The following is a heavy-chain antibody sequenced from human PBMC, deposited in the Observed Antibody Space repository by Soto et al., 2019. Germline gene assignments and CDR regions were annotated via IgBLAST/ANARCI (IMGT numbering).Heavy chain of an antibody. J-gene: IGHJ4*02. V-gene: IGHV4-39*01. CDR2: IYYTWIT. Sequence: LSLTCTVSGGSISSSSYYWGWIRQPPGKGLEWIGSIYYTWITYYNPSLKSRVTISVDTSKTQFSLKLSSVTAADTAVYYCARVISTTWYVDYWGQGTLVTV. CDR1: GGSISSSSYY. D-gene: IGHD6-13*01. CDR3: ARVISTTWYVDY.